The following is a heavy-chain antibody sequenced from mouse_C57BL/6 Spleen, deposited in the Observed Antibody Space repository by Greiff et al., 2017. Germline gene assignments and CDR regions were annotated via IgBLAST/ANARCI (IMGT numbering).Heavy chain of an antibody. J-gene: IGHJ4*01. Sequence: QVQLKQSGPELVKPGASVKISCKASGYAFSSSWMNWVKQRPGKGLEWIGRIYPGDGDINYNGKFKGKATLTAAKSSSTAYIQLSSLTSGDSAVYFCARYYYGSSYGMDYWGQGTSVTVSS. CDR3: ARYYYGSSYGMDY. V-gene: IGHV1-82*01. D-gene: IGHD1-1*01. CDR2: IYPGDGDI. CDR1: GYAFSSSW.